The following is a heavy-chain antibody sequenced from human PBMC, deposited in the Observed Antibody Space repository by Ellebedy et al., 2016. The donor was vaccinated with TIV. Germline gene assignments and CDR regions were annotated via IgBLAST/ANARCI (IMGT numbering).Heavy chain of an antibody. CDR2: FSLSEGT. V-gene: IGHV4-34*01. CDR1: GGSFSAYY. Sequence: SETLSLTCAVYGGSFSAYYWTWIRQPPGSGLEWTGEFSLSEGTHYNPSLRGRVTITLDTSKNQFSLKLSSVTAADTAVYYCARDYSLGYWGQGTLVTVSS. D-gene: IGHD2-15*01. J-gene: IGHJ4*02. CDR3: ARDYSLGY.